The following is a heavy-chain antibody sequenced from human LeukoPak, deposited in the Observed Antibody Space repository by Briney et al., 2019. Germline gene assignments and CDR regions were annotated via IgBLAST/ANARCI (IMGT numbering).Heavy chain of an antibody. Sequence: SEILSLTCTVSVDSISGYYWSWIRQPPGKGVEWIGYIYYSGSANYNPSLKSRVTISVDTSKNQFSLKLSSVTAADAAVYYCARVNRAQDRSGTTSWYIDYWGQGTQVTVSS. CDR1: VDSISGYY. D-gene: IGHD1-14*01. V-gene: IGHV4-59*01. CDR3: ARVNRAQDRSGTTSWYIDY. J-gene: IGHJ4*02. CDR2: IYYSGSA.